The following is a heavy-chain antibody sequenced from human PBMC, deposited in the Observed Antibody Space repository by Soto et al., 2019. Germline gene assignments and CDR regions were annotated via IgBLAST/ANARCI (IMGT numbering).Heavy chain of an antibody. Sequence: RLSCAASGFTFSSYAVHWVRQAPGKGLEWVAVISYDGSNKYYADSVKGRFTISRDNSKNTLYLQMNSLRAEDTAVYYCARDPTVAPVTNCDYWGQGTLVTVSS. J-gene: IGHJ4*02. CDR2: ISYDGSNK. V-gene: IGHV3-30-3*01. CDR1: GFTFSSYA. CDR3: ARDPTVAPVTNCDY. D-gene: IGHD4-17*01.